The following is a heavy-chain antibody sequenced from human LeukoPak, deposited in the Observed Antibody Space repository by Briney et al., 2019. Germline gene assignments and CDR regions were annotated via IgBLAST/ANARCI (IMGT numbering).Heavy chain of an antibody. CDR3: ARGRGAVALGGYFLGY. V-gene: IGHV4-4*02. CDR1: GGSISSSNW. CDR2: IYHSGST. D-gene: IGHD6-19*01. J-gene: IGHJ4*02. Sequence: MPSETLSLTCAVSGGSISSSNWWSWVRQPPGKGLEWIGEIYHSGSTNYNPSLKSRVTISVDTSKNQFSLKLSSVTAADTAVYYCARGRGAVALGGYFLGYWGQGTLVTVSS.